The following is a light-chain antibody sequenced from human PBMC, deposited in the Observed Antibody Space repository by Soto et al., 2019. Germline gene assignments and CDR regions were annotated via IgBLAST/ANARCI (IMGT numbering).Light chain of an antibody. CDR2: DAS. CDR3: QQYNNYIVT. Sequence: DIHMTQSPSTLSASVGDRVSITFRASQSISSWLAWYQQKPGKAPRLLISDASKLESGVPSRFSGSRSGTQFTLTISSLQPDDFATYYCQQYNNYIVTFGGGTKVDIK. CDR1: QSISSW. V-gene: IGKV1-5*01. J-gene: IGKJ4*01.